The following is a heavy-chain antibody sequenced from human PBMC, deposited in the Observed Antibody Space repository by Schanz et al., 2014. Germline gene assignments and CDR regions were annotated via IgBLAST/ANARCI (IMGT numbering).Heavy chain of an antibody. V-gene: IGHV3-33*06. D-gene: IGHD2-2*01. CDR2: IVYDGSNK. Sequence: QVQLVESGGGVVQPGRSLRLSCAASGFTFSSYGMHWVRQAPGKGLEWGAVIVYDGSNKYYADSVKGRFTISRDNSKNTLYLQMNSLRAEDTAVYYCAKEKGDCSSSSCSYYFDYWGQGTLVTVSS. CDR3: AKEKGDCSSSSCSYYFDY. CDR1: GFTFSSYG. J-gene: IGHJ4*02.